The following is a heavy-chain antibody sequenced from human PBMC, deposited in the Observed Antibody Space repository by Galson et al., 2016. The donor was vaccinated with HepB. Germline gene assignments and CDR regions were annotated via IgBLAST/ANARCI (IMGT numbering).Heavy chain of an antibody. CDR2: VYESGNT. Sequence: ETLSLTCAVSGGSISSSYWWSWVRQPPGKGLEWIGEVYESGNTNYNASLKSRVTISVDKSKNQFSLRLTSVTAADTAVYYCARTFYYGSGTYFYDYWGQGTLVTVSS. J-gene: IGHJ4*02. V-gene: IGHV4-4*02. D-gene: IGHD3-10*01. CDR1: GGSISSSYW. CDR3: ARTFYYGSGTYFYDY.